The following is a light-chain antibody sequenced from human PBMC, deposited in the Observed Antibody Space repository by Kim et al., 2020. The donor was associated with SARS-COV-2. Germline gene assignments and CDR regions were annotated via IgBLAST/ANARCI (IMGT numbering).Light chain of an antibody. CDR1: QDISNY. CDR2: DAS. J-gene: IGKJ3*01. Sequence: DIQMTQSPSSLSASVGDRVTITCQASQDISNYLNWYQQKPGKAPKLLIYDASNLETGVPSRFSGSGSGTDFTFTISSLQPEDIATYYCKQYDNLPIFGPGTKVDIK. V-gene: IGKV1-33*01. CDR3: KQYDNLPI.